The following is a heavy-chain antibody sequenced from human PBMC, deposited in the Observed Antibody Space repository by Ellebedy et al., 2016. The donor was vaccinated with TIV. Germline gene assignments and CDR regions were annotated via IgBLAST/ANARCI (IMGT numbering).Heavy chain of an antibody. V-gene: IGHV3-23*01. Sequence: PGGSLRLSCAASGFTFSTYAMSWVRQAPGKGLEWVSAISGSAISGSTGYPFYADSVKGRFTISRDNSKNTLYLEMSSLRAEDTAVYYCARITDVRGITISTYFYYGMDVWGQGTTVTVSS. D-gene: IGHD3-10*02. CDR3: ARITDVRGITISTYFYYGMDV. CDR1: GFTFSTYA. CDR2: ISGSTGYP. J-gene: IGHJ6*02.